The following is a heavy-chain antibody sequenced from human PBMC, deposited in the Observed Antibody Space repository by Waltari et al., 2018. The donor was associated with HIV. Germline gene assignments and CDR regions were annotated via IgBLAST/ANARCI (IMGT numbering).Heavy chain of an antibody. CDR1: GDSVSSNRAA. D-gene: IGHD6-19*01. Sequence: QVQLQQSGQGLVKPSQTLSLTCVISGDSVSSNRAAWTWIRQSPSRGLEWLGRTYYRSKWYNDYAISVKSRISINPDTSNNQFSLQLNSVTPEDTAVYYCVRDRLYSSGWPNDQYFYYGMDVWGQGTTVTVSS. CDR2: TYYRSKWYN. CDR3: VRDRLYSSGWPNDQYFYYGMDV. V-gene: IGHV6-1*01. J-gene: IGHJ6*02.